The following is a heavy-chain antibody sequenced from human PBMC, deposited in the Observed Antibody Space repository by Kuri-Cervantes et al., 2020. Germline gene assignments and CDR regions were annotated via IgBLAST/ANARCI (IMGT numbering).Heavy chain of an antibody. Sequence: GESLKISCAASGFTFSSYAMHWVRQAPGKGLEWVAVISYDGSNKYYADSVKGRFTISRDNSKNTLYLQMNSLRAEDTAVYYCATKVGYCSGGSCYETDAFDIWGQGTMVTVSS. CDR2: ISYDGSNK. CDR1: GFTFSSYA. CDR3: ATKVGYCSGGSCYETDAFDI. J-gene: IGHJ3*02. D-gene: IGHD2-15*01. V-gene: IGHV3-30-3*01.